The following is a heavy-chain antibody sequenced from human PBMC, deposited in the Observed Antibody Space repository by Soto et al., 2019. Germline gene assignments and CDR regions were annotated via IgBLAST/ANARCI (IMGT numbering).Heavy chain of an antibody. Sequence: QVQLVESGGGVFQPGRSLRLSCAASGFTFRNYGMHWVRQTPGKGLEWVALMSYDGINKYYAASVRGRFTISRDNSKNTLYLQMNSLRTEDTAMYYCAKGAEGGAYYGTDVWGQGTTVTVSS. V-gene: IGHV3-30*18. CDR3: AKGAEGGAYYGTDV. D-gene: IGHD3-16*01. CDR2: MSYDGINK. J-gene: IGHJ6*02. CDR1: GFTFRNYG.